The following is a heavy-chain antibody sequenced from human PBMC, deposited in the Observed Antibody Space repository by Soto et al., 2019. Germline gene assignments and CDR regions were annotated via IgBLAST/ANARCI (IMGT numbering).Heavy chain of an antibody. D-gene: IGHD4-17*01. CDR1: GYIFINYA. CDR3: ARPVTTYNYFYGLDV. V-gene: IGHV1-3*01. Sequence: ASVKVSCKASGYIFINYAMHWVRQAPGQSLEWMGWINVDNGNTKYPQKFQGRVTITRDTSASTAHMELSSLTSEDTATYFCARPVTTYNYFYGLDVWGQGTTVTVSS. J-gene: IGHJ6*02. CDR2: INVDNGNT.